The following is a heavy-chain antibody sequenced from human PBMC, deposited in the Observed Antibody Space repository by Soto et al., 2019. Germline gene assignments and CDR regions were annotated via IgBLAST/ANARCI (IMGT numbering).Heavy chain of an antibody. CDR3: AKGKGNVLRFLEWLLYVDY. D-gene: IGHD3-3*01. CDR2: ISYDGSNK. CDR1: GFTFSSYG. V-gene: IGHV3-30*18. J-gene: IGHJ4*02. Sequence: QVQLVESGGGVVQPGRSLRLSCAASGFTFSSYGMHWVRQAPGKGLEWVAVISYDGSNKYYADSVKGRFTISRDNSKNTLYLQMNSLRAEDRAVYYCAKGKGNVLRFLEWLLYVDYWGQGTLVTVSS.